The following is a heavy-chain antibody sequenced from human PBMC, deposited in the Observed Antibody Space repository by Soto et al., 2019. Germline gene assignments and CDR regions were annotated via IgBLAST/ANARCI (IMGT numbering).Heavy chain of an antibody. V-gene: IGHV1-3*01. J-gene: IGHJ4*02. D-gene: IGHD2-21*02. CDR3: ARARGIVVVTARFDY. Sequence: LQGRVTFTRDTSANTAYMEVSSLRSEDTAVYYCARARGIVVVTARFDYWGQGTLVTVSS.